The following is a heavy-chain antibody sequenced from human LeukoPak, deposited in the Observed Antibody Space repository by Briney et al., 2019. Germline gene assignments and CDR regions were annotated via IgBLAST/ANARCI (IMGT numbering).Heavy chain of an antibody. CDR3: VRDQVYYYDSSGYSKPYYYGMDV. J-gene: IGHJ6*02. V-gene: IGHV1-69*13. D-gene: IGHD3-22*01. Sequence: SVKVSCKASGGTFSSYAISWVRQAPGQGLEWMGGIIPIFGTANYAQKFQGRVTITADESTSTAYMELSSLRSEDTAVYYCVRDQVYYYDSSGYSKPYYYGMDVWGQGTTVTVSS. CDR1: GGTFSSYA. CDR2: IIPIFGTA.